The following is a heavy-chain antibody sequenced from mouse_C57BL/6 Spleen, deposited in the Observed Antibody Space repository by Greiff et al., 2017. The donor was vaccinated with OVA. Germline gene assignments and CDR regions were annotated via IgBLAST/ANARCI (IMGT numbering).Heavy chain of an antibody. D-gene: IGHD4-1*01. CDR3: ARRRENWDNYAMDY. J-gene: IGHJ4*01. Sequence: VHVKQSGPELVKPGASVKMSCKASGYTFTDYNMHWVKQSHGKSLEWIGYINPNNGGTSSNQKFKGKATLTVNKCSSTAYMELRSLTSEDSAVYYCARRRENWDNYAMDYWGKGTSVTVSS. CDR2: INPNNGGT. CDR1: GYTFTDYN. V-gene: IGHV1-22*01.